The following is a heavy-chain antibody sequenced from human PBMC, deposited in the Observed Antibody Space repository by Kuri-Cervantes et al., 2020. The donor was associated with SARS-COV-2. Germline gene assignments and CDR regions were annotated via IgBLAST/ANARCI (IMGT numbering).Heavy chain of an antibody. Sequence: GGSLRLSCAASGLTFSNYAMYWVRQAPGKGLEYVSAISSNGDSTYYADSVKGRFTMSRDNSKNTLYLQMGSLRAEDMAVYYCARVSRSGYLDYWGQGTLVTVSS. D-gene: IGHD3-3*01. J-gene: IGHJ4*02. V-gene: IGHV3-64*02. CDR1: GLTFSNYA. CDR2: ISSNGDST. CDR3: ARVSRSGYLDY.